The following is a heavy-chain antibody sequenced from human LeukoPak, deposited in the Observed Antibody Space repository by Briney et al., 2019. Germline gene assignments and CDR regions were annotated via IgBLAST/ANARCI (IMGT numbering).Heavy chain of an antibody. CDR2: ISYDGSNK. CDR1: GFTFSSYA. V-gene: IGHV3-30-3*01. Sequence: PGRSLRLSCAASGFTFSSYAMHWVRQAPGKGLEWVAVISYDGSNKYYADSVKGRITISRDNSKNTLYLQMNSLRAEDTAVYYCARDYDYWGQGTLVAVSS. CDR3: ARDYDY. J-gene: IGHJ4*02.